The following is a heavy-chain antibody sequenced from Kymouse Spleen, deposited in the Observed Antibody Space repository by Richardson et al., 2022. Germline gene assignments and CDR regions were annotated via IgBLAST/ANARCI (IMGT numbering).Heavy chain of an antibody. V-gene: IGHV4-34*01. J-gene: IGHJ6*02. CDR3: ARGYYYGSGTPPDV. CDR2: INHSGST. Sequence: QVQLQQWGAGLLKPSETLSLTCAVYGGSFSGYYWSWIRQPPGKGLEWIGEINHSGSTNYNPSLKSRVTISVDTSKNQFSLKLSSVTAADTAVYYCARGYYYGSGTPPDVWGQGTTVTVSS. CDR1: GGSFSGYY. D-gene: IGHD3-10*01.